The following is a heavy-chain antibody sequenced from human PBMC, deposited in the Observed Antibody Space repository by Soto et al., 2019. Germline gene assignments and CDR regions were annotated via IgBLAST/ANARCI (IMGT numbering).Heavy chain of an antibody. J-gene: IGHJ3*02. CDR2: MSSGSGTI. Sequence: PGGSLRLSCAASGFTFSSYSMNWVRQAPGKGLEWVSYMSSGSGTIYYADSVKSRFTISRDNGKNSLYLQMNSLRAEDTAVYYCARCSGGTCYSHAFDIWGQGTMVT. CDR1: GFTFSSYS. D-gene: IGHD2-15*01. CDR3: ARCSGGTCYSHAFDI. V-gene: IGHV3-48*01.